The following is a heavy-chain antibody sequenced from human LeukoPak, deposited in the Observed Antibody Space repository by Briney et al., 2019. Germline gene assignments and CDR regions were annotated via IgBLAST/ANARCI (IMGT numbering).Heavy chain of an antibody. D-gene: IGHD4-17*01. CDR3: AKMPHDYGDSIDY. J-gene: IGHJ4*02. CDR1: GGSFSDYY. Sequence: SETLSLTCAVYGGSFSDYYWTWIRQPPGKGLEWIGEINHSGSTNYNPSPKSRVTISVDTSKNQFSLKLTSVTAADTAVYYCAKMPHDYGDSIDYWGQGTLVTVSS. V-gene: IGHV4-34*01. CDR2: INHSGST.